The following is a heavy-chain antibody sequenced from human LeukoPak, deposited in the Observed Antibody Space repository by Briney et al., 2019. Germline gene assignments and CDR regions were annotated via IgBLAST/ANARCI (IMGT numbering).Heavy chain of an antibody. V-gene: IGHV3-23*01. CDR1: GLTLSNYA. J-gene: IGHJ4*02. D-gene: IGHD1-26*01. CDR2: ITSGFTP. Sequence: GGSLSLSCAASGLTLSNYAMSWFRQAPGKGLEWVSGITSGFTPHYADSVKGRFTISRDNSKNTLHLQMNSLRAEDTAVYYCAKDYSDSRVGDVFLEYWGQGTLVTVSS. CDR3: AKDYSDSRVGDVFLEY.